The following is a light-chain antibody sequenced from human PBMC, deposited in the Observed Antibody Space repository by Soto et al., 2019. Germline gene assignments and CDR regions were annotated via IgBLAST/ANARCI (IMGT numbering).Light chain of an antibody. CDR3: AAWDGSLNVVL. CDR2: NTN. J-gene: IGLJ2*01. V-gene: IGLV1-44*01. Sequence: QSALTQPPSASGTPGQRVAISCSGSSSNIGTNTVNWYQQLPGSAPQLLIYNTNHRPSGVPGRFSGSKSGASASLAISGLQSEDEADYYCAAWDGSLNVVLFGGGTKLTVL. CDR1: SSNIGTNT.